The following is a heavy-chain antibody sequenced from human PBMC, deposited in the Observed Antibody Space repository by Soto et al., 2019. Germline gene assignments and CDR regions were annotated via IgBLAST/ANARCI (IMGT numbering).Heavy chain of an antibody. CDR1: GFFFSSYT. J-gene: IGHJ4*02. Sequence: EVQLLESGGGLVQPGGSLRLSCVGSGFFFSSYTMTWVRQAPGKGLEWVSSFSATSENTYYADSVRGRFTISRENSKNTLFLQMNILTAEDTAMYYCAKARDQQWVRLPFDYWGQGILVIVSS. V-gene: IGHV3-23*01. CDR2: FSATSENT. CDR3: AKARDQQWVRLPFDY. D-gene: IGHD6-19*01.